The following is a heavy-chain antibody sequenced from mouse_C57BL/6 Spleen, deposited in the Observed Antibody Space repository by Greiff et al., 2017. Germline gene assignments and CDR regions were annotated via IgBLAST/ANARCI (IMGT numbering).Heavy chain of an antibody. CDR3: ALDPALYAMDY. V-gene: IGHV1-81*01. CDR2: IYPRSGNT. Sequence: QVHVKQSGAELARPGASVKLSCKASGYTFTSYGISWVKQRTGQGLEWIGEIYPRSGNTYYNEKFKGKATLTADKSSSTAYMELRSLTSEDSAVYFCALDPALYAMDYWGQGTSVTVSS. J-gene: IGHJ4*01. CDR1: GYTFTSYG.